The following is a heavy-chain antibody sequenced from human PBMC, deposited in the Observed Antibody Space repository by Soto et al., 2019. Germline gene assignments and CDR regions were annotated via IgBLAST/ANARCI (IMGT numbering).Heavy chain of an antibody. J-gene: IGHJ5*02. D-gene: IGHD3-10*01. Sequence: HLVQSGPEVKKPGASVTVSCKTSGDTFTNFGLSWVRQAPGQGLEWMGWIATYNTNRNYAQKFQGRLTLTTDTSTSTAYMELKSLGYDDTAVYYCARVLQGVVNWFDPWGQGTLVTVSS. CDR3: ARVLQGVVNWFDP. CDR1: GDTFTNFG. CDR2: IATYNTNR. V-gene: IGHV1-18*01.